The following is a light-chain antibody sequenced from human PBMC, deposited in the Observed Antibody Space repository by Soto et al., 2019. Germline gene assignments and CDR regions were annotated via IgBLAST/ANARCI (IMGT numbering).Light chain of an antibody. CDR1: GSDVGNYKY. Sequence: QSALTQPASVSGSPGQSITISCTGTGSDVGNYKYVSWYQQHPGKAHKLIIFEVSNRPSGVSDRFSGSKSGNTASLTISGLQAEDEADYYCSSYTSISSLGVFGTGTKVTV. CDR2: EVS. J-gene: IGLJ1*01. CDR3: SSYTSISSLGV. V-gene: IGLV2-14*01.